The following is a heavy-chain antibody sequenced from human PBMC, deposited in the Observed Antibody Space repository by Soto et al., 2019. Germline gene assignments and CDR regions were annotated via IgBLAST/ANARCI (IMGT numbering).Heavy chain of an antibody. Sequence: GGSLRLSCAASGFTFSSYGMHWVRQAPGKGLEWVAVISYDGGNKYYADSVKGRFTISRDNSKNTLYLQMNSLRAEDTAVYYCAKDPTLWFGELLYSFGYFDYWGQGTLVTVSS. D-gene: IGHD3-10*01. CDR1: GFTFSSYG. J-gene: IGHJ4*02. V-gene: IGHV3-30*18. CDR2: ISYDGGNK. CDR3: AKDPTLWFGELLYSFGYFDY.